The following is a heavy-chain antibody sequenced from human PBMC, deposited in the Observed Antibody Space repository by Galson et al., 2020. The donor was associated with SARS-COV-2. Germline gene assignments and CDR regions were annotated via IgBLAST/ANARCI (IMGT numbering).Heavy chain of an antibody. CDR2: INHFGST. J-gene: IGHJ6*02. Sequence: SETLSLTCSVFGESISSSKWWSWVRQAPGKGLEWIGEINHFGSTTYSPALKSRVRISVDRSKNQLSLKLTSVTAADTAVFYCARVGGGEYGMDVWGQGTTVTVSS. CDR1: GESISSSKW. D-gene: IGHD2-21*01. CDR3: ARVGGGEYGMDV. V-gene: IGHV4-4*02.